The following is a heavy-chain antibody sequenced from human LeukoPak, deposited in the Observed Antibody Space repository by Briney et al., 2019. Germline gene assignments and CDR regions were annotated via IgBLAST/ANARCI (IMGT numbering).Heavy chain of an antibody. CDR2: ISGSGGST. Sequence: PGGSLILSCAASGFTFSSYAMSWVRQAPGKGLEWVSAISGSGGSTYYTDSVKGRFTISRDNSKNTLYLQMNSLRAEDTAVYYCANSGYSYGVWYFDYWGQGTLVTVSS. CDR1: GFTFSSYA. D-gene: IGHD5-18*01. V-gene: IGHV3-23*01. J-gene: IGHJ4*02. CDR3: ANSGYSYGVWYFDY.